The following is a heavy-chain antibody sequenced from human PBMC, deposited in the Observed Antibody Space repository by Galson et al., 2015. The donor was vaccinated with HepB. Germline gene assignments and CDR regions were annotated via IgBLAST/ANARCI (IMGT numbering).Heavy chain of an antibody. CDR3: ARGSSRARSSWYDRDYYYGMDV. CDR2: ISSSSSTI. V-gene: IGHV3-48*02. J-gene: IGHJ6*02. D-gene: IGHD6-13*01. Sequence: SLRLSCAASGFTFSSYSMNWVRQAPGKGLEWVSYISSSSSTIYYADSVKGRFTISRDNAKNSLYLQMNSLRDEDTAVYYCARGSSRARSSWYDRDYYYGMDVWGQGTTVTVSS. CDR1: GFTFSSYS.